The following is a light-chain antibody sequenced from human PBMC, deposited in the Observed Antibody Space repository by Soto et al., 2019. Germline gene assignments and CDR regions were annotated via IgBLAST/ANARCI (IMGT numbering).Light chain of an antibody. J-gene: IGKJ1*01. CDR1: QSISSW. Sequence: DIQMTQSPSTLSASAGDRVTITCRASQSISSWLAWYQQKPGKAPKLLIYKASTLDSGVTSRFSGSGSGTEFTLTISSLQAEDFATYYCQQNSYYWTFCNGTKVEI. CDR3: QQNSYYWT. CDR2: KAS. V-gene: IGKV1-5*03.